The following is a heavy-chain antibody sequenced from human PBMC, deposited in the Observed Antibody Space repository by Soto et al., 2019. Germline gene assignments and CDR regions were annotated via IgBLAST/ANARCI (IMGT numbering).Heavy chain of an antibody. J-gene: IGHJ4*02. CDR1: GFSLSTSGVG. CDR2: IYWDDDK. Sequence: SGPTLVKPTQTLTLTCTFSGFSLSTSGVGVGWIRQPPGKALEWLALIYWDDDKRYSPPLKSRLPITKDTSKNQVVLTVTNMDPVDTATYCCAHVHRAYYFDYWGQGTLVTVSS. V-gene: IGHV2-5*02. CDR3: AHVHRAYYFDY.